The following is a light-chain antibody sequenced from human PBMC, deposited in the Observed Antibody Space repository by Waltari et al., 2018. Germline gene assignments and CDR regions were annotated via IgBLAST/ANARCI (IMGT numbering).Light chain of an antibody. V-gene: IGLV8-61*01. CDR3: ALYMGSGIWV. Sequence: QTVVTQEPSVSVSPGGTVKLTCALSSGSVSTTSYATWYQQSPGQAPRTPVYKADSRSSWVPDRFSCSILGNKAALTITGAQADYESDYYCALYMGSGIWVFGGGSKLTVL. CDR1: SGSVSTTSY. J-gene: IGLJ3*02. CDR2: KAD.